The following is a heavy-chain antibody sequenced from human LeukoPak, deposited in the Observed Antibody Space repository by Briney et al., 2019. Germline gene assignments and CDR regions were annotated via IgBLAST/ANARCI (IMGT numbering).Heavy chain of an antibody. D-gene: IGHD6-6*01. J-gene: IGHJ4*02. CDR1: GLTFSSYA. CDR2: ISASARGDTT. V-gene: IGHV3-23*01. CDR3: TRTYSSSSIDY. Sequence: GGSLRLSCAASGLTFSSYAMTWVRQAPGKGLQWVSAISASARGDTTYYADAVKGRFTISRDDSKNTLYLEMDNLRAEDTAVYYCTRTYSSSSIDYWGQGALVTVSS.